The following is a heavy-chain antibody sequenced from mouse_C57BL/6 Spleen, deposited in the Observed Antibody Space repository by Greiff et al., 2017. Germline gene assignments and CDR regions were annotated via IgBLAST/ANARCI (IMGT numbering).Heavy chain of an antibody. V-gene: IGHV1-52*01. Sequence: QQSCKASGYTFTSYWMHWVKQRPIQGLEWIGNIDPSDSETHYNQKFKDKATLTVDKSSSTAYMQLSSLTSEDSAVYYCARGTTAHWYFDVWGTGTTVTVSS. CDR2: IDPSDSET. CDR1: GYTFTSYW. J-gene: IGHJ1*03. CDR3: ARGTTAHWYFDV. D-gene: IGHD1-2*01.